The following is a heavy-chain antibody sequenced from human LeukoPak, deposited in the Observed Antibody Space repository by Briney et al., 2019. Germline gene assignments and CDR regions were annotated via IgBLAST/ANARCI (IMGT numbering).Heavy chain of an antibody. V-gene: IGHV4-59*01. Sequence: SETLSLTCTVSGGSISSYYWSWIRQPPGKGLEWIGYIYYSGSTNYNPSLKSRVTISVDTSKNQFSLKLSSVTAADTAVYYCARAAYYYDSSGYHLDAFDIWGQGTMVTVSS. CDR3: ARAAYYYDSSGYHLDAFDI. D-gene: IGHD3-22*01. CDR1: GGSISSYY. CDR2: IYYSGST. J-gene: IGHJ3*02.